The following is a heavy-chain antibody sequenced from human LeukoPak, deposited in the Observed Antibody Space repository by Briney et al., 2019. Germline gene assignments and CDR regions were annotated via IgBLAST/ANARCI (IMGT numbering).Heavy chain of an antibody. Sequence: GGSLRLSCAASGFTFSSYAMSWVRQAPGKGLEWVSAISGSGGSTYYADSVKGRFTISRDNSKNTLYLQMNSLRAEDTAVYYCAKWAYCSSTSCCLQWAGNYFDYWGQGTLVTVSS. CDR2: ISGSGGST. V-gene: IGHV3-23*01. CDR3: AKWAYCSSTSCCLQWAGNYFDY. CDR1: GFTFSSYA. D-gene: IGHD2-2*01. J-gene: IGHJ4*02.